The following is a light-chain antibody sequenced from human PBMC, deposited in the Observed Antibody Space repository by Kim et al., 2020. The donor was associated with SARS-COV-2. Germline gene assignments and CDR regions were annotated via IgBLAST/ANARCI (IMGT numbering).Light chain of an antibody. CDR1: KLGDKY. CDR2: QDT. CDR3: QAWDSSTGWV. J-gene: IGLJ3*02. Sequence: SYELTQPPSVSMSPGQTASITCSGGKLGDKYACWYQQKPGQSPVLVIYQDTIRPSGIPERFSASNSGNTATLTISGTQAMDEADYYCQAWDSSTGWVFGGGTQLTVL. V-gene: IGLV3-1*01.